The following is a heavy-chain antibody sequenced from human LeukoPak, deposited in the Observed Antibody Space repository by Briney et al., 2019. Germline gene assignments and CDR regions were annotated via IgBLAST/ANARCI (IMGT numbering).Heavy chain of an antibody. V-gene: IGHV1-69*13. Sequence: ASVKVSCKASGGTFSSYAISWVRQAPGQGLEWMGGIIPIFGTANYAQKFQGRVTITADESTSTAYMELSSLRSEDTAVYYCASHSGSYYSLDAFDIWGQGTMVTVSS. J-gene: IGHJ3*02. CDR3: ASHSGSYYSLDAFDI. CDR2: IIPIFGTA. CDR1: GGTFSSYA. D-gene: IGHD1-26*01.